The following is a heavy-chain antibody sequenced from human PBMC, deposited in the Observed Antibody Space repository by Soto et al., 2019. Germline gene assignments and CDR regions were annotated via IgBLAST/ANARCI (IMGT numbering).Heavy chain of an antibody. J-gene: IGHJ4*02. D-gene: IGHD3-3*01. V-gene: IGHV3-23*01. Sequence: GGSLRLSCAASGFTFSSYAMSLVPPAPGKGLEWVSAISGSGGSTYYADSVKGRFTISRDNSKNTLYLQMNSLRAEDTAVYYCANEYYDFWSGSAPSVQVYWGQGTLVTVSS. CDR1: GFTFSSYA. CDR3: ANEYYDFWSGSAPSVQVY. CDR2: ISGSGGST.